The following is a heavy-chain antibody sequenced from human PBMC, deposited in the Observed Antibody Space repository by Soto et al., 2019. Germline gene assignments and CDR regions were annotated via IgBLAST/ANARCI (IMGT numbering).Heavy chain of an antibody. Sequence: GGSLRLSCTASGFTFGDYAMSWLRQAPGKGLEWVGFIRSKAYGGTTEYAASVKGRFTISRDDSKSIAYLQMNSLKTEDTAVYYCTRGPRYQPQFGWFDPWGQGTLVTVSS. J-gene: IGHJ5*02. CDR3: TRGPRYQPQFGWFDP. D-gene: IGHD2-2*01. CDR1: GFTFGDYA. V-gene: IGHV3-49*03. CDR2: IRSKAYGGTT.